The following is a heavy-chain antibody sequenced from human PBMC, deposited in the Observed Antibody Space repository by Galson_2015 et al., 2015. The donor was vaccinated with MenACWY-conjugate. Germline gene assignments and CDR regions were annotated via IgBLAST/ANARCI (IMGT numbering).Heavy chain of an antibody. J-gene: IGHJ5*02. Sequence: SLRLSCAASGFTFNTHAMSWVRQAPGKGLEWVSGIGGRGGSGAGTYYADSVKGRFTISRDNSKNMLYLQMNSLRADDTAVYHCATGSSWYTRFDPWGQGTLVTVSS. CDR1: GFTFNTHA. CDR3: ATGSSWYTRFDP. V-gene: IGHV3-23*01. D-gene: IGHD6-13*01. CDR2: IGGRGGSGAGT.